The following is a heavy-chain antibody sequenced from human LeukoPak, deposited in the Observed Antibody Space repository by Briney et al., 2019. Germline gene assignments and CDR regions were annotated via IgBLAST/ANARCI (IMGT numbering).Heavy chain of an antibody. CDR1: GFTFSSYT. CDR2: ISTSSVFM. J-gene: IGHJ2*01. CDR3: VRDCGSTWYFDL. Sequence: GGSLRLSCAASGFTFSSYTMNWVRQAPGKGLEWVSSISTSSVFMYYSDSVKGRFTISRDNAKNSLSLQMNSLRAEDTAVYYYVRDCGSTWYFDLWGRGTLVTVSS. D-gene: IGHD2-21*01. V-gene: IGHV3-21*01.